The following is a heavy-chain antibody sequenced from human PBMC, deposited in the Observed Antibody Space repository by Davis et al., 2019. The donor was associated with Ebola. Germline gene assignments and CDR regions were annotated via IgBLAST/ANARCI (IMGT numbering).Heavy chain of an antibody. CDR1: GYSFTSYC. V-gene: IGHV5-51*01. J-gene: IGHJ4*02. CDR3: ARHNRCSGGSCYCDY. CDR2: IYPGDSAT. Sequence: GESLKIPCKGSGYSFTSYCIGRVRQMPGKGLEWMGIIYPGDSATRYSPSFQGQVTISADKSISTAYLQWSSLKASDTAMYYSARHNRCSGGSCYCDYWGQGTLVTVSS. D-gene: IGHD2-15*01.